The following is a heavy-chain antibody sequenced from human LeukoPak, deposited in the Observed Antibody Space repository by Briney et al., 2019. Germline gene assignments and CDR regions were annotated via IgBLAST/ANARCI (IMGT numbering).Heavy chain of an antibody. V-gene: IGHV3-21*01. CDR2: ISSSSSYI. CDR1: GFTFSSYS. Sequence: GGSLRLSCAASGFTFSSYSMNWVRQAPGKGLEWVSSISSSSSYIYYADSVKGRFTISRDNAKNSLYLQMNSLRAEDTAVYYCARDLWRSEYYFDYWGQGTLVTVSS. J-gene: IGHJ4*02. D-gene: IGHD6-25*01. CDR3: ARDLWRSEYYFDY.